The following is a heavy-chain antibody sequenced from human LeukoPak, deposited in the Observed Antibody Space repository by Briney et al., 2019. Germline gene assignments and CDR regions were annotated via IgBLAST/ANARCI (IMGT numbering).Heavy chain of an antibody. D-gene: IGHD1-26*01. CDR2: INANSGGT. Sequence: ASVKVSCKASGYTFSDYSMHRVRQAPGQGLEWMGRINANSGGTNYAQKFQGRVTMTRDTSISTAYMDLGSLRSDDTAVYYCARYTGSYQRVDHWGQGTLITVSS. V-gene: IGHV1-2*06. CDR1: GYTFSDYS. CDR3: ARYTGSYQRVDH. J-gene: IGHJ4*02.